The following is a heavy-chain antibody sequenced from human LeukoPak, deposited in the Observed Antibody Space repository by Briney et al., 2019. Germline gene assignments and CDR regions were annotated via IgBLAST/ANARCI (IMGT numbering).Heavy chain of an antibody. CDR2: IYYSGST. D-gene: IGHD3-22*01. CDR3: ARDPYYYDSSGPRGGDFQH. J-gene: IGHJ1*01. Sequence: PSETLSLTCTVSGGSISSSSYYWGWIRQPPGKGLEWIGSIYYSGSTYYNPSLKSRVTISVDTSKNQFSLKLSSVTAADTAVYYCARDPYYYDSSGPRGGDFQHWGQGTLVTVSS. V-gene: IGHV4-39*07. CDR1: GGSISSSSYY.